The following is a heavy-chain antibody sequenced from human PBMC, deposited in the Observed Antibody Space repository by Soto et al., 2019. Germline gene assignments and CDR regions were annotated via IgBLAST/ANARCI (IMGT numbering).Heavy chain of an antibody. Sequence: QVQLQESGPGLVKPSETLSLTCTVSGGSISSYYWGWIRQPPGKGLEWIGYIYYSGSTNYNPSLKSRVTISVDTSKNQFSLKLSSATAADTAVYYCARRWGPTFDFWGQGTLVTVSS. V-gene: IGHV4-59*01. D-gene: IGHD1-26*01. CDR2: IYYSGST. CDR3: ARRWGPTFDF. J-gene: IGHJ4*02. CDR1: GGSISSYY.